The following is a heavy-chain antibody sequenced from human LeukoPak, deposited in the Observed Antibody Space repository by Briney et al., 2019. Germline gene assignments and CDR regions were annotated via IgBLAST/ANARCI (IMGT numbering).Heavy chain of an antibody. J-gene: IGHJ3*02. V-gene: IGHV4-59*01. CDR3: ARGGYCSGGSCFDAFDI. D-gene: IGHD2-15*01. CDR2: IYYSGST. Sequence: SETLSLTCTVSGGSISSYYWSWIRQPPGKGLEWIGYIYYSGSTNYNPSPKSRVTISVDTSKNQFSLKLSSVTAADTAVYYCARGGYCSGGSCFDAFDIWGQGTMVTVSS. CDR1: GGSISSYY.